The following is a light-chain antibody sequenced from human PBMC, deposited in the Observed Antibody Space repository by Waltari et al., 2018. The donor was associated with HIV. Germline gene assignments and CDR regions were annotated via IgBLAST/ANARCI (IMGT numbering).Light chain of an antibody. V-gene: IGKV1-39*01. Sequence: DIQMTQSPSSLSASVGDSLTITCRASQSISNYVNWYQKKPGRAPKLLIYAASSLHSGVPSRFSGSGSGTDFTLTISSLQPEDFATYYCQQSFTSFFTFGPGTKVDIK. CDR2: AAS. CDR1: QSISNY. J-gene: IGKJ3*01. CDR3: QQSFTSFFT.